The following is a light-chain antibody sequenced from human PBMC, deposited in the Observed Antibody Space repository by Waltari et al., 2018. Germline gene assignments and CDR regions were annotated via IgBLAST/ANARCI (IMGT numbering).Light chain of an antibody. CDR3: QQYYSTPLT. V-gene: IGKV3-15*01. Sequence: EIVMTQSPATLSVSPGERVTLSCRASQRIARNLAWYQQKRGQPPRLLIYSASSRAAGIPDRFSASGSETDFSLTISGLQSEDFAIYYCQQYYSTPLTFGGGTKVEIK. J-gene: IGKJ4*01. CDR2: SAS. CDR1: QRIARN.